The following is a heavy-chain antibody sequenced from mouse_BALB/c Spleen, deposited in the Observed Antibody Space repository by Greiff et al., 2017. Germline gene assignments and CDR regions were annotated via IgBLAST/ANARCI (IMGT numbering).Heavy chain of an antibody. CDR3: ASYYGSSYPWFAD. CDR2: IDPANGNT. J-gene: IGHJ3*01. V-gene: IGHV14-3*02. D-gene: IGHD1-1*01. Sequence: VQLQQSGAELVKPGASVKLSCTASGFNIKDTYMHWVKQRPEQGLEWIGRIDPANGNTKYDPKFQGKATITADTSSNTAYLQLSSLTSEDTAVYYCASYYGSSYPWFADWGQGTLVTVSA. CDR1: GFNIKDTY.